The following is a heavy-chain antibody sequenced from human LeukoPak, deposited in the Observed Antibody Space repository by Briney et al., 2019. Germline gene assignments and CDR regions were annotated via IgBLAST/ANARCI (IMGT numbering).Heavy chain of an antibody. D-gene: IGHD2-2*01. V-gene: IGHV3-23*01. Sequence: GGSLRLSCAASGFGFSSYAMSWVRQAPGKGLEWVSAIVGSGGNMYYADSVKGRFTISRDNFKSTLYLQMNSLRAEDTAVYYCAKGLTWDSTSCSDWGQGTLVTVSS. J-gene: IGHJ4*02. CDR2: IVGSGGNM. CDR1: GFGFSSYA. CDR3: AKGLTWDSTSCSD.